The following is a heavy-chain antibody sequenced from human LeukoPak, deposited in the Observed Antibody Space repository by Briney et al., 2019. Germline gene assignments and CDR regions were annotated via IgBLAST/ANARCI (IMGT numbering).Heavy chain of an antibody. CDR2: VFGADSGT. CDR3: ARQDYSSSWRH. Sequence: GESLEISCKGSGYIFSNFFIGWVRQVPGKGLEWMGVVFGADSGTRYAPSFEGQVTISADKSVNTAYLQWNSLKTSDTAIYYCARQDYSSSWRHWGQGTLVTVSS. V-gene: IGHV5-51*01. J-gene: IGHJ4*02. CDR1: GYIFSNFF. D-gene: IGHD6-19*01.